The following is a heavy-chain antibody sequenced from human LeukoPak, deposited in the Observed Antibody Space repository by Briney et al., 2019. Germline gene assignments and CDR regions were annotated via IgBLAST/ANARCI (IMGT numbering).Heavy chain of an antibody. CDR3: ARDQEITTVFGRHFVDNYYYYGMDV. CDR1: GFTISNNH. CDR2: TYTDGTT. V-gene: IGHV3-53*01. J-gene: IGHJ6*02. Sequence: GGSLRLTCAASGFTISNNHMSWVRQAPGKGREWVSITYTDGTTYYADSVKGRFAISRDNSRNTLSVQMNSLRAEDTAVYYCARDQEITTVFGRHFVDNYYYYGMDVWGQGTTVTVSS. D-gene: IGHD3-10*01.